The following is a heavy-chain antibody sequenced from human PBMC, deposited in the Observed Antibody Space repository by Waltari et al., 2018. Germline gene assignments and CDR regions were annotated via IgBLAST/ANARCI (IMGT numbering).Heavy chain of an antibody. CDR1: GFTLSRVA. CDR3: AKGDSSSWYAFEY. Sequence: EVHLLESGGGLVQPGGSLRLSCAASGFTLSRVALSWVRQAPGKGLEWVSLIDGGGATILYADSVKGRFTIFRDFSINTLYLQMNSLRAEDTAVYYCAKGDSSSWYAFEYWGQGSLVTVSS. D-gene: IGHD6-13*01. V-gene: IGHV3-23*03. CDR2: IDGGGATI. J-gene: IGHJ4*02.